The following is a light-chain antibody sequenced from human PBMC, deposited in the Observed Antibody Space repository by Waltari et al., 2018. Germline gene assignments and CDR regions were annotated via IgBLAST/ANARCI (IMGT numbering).Light chain of an antibody. V-gene: IGLV3-1*01. Sequence: SYEMTQPPSVSVSPGQTASMACSGNQLGNKYVLWYQQRPGQSPLLVIYQDKKRPPGIPARFSASNSGNTATLTISGTQAVDEADYYCQTWDSNSYVFGTGTKLTVL. CDR1: QLGNKY. CDR3: QTWDSNSYV. CDR2: QDK. J-gene: IGLJ1*01.